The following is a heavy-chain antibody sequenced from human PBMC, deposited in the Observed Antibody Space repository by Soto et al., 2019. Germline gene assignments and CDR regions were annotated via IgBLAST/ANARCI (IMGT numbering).Heavy chain of an antibody. CDR2: ITNSGGST. J-gene: IGHJ4*02. CDR1: EFSFSTYG. D-gene: IGHD1-1*01. Sequence: GGSLRLSCEDSEFSFSTYGMSWVRQAPGKGLEWVSSITNSGGSTYYAVSVKGRFTISRDNSKNTLYLQMNSLRAEDTAVYYCAKGIQPYLFDNWGQGTLVTVSS. CDR3: AKGIQPYLFDN. V-gene: IGHV3-23*01.